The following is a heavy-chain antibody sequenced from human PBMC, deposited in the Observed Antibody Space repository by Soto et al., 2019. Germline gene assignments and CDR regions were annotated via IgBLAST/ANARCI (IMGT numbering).Heavy chain of an antibody. J-gene: IGHJ6*02. Sequence: EVQLVESGGGLVQPGGSLRLSCAASGFTVSSNYMSWVRQAPGKGLEWVSVIYSGGSTYYADSVKGRFTISRHNSKNTLYLQMNSLRAEDTAVYYCAREVEGRVTYYGMDVWGQGTTVTVSS. CDR1: GFTVSSNY. D-gene: IGHD4-4*01. V-gene: IGHV3-53*04. CDR2: IYSGGST. CDR3: AREVEGRVTYYGMDV.